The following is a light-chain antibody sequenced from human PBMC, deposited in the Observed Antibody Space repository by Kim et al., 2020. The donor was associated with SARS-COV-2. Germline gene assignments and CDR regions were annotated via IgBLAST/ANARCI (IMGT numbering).Light chain of an antibody. CDR1: SSDIGGYNY. J-gene: IGLJ2*01. Sequence: QSALTQPPSASGSPGQSVTISCTGTSSDIGGYNYVSWYQQHPGRAPQLTIYEVTKRPSGVPDRFSGSKSGNTASLTVSGLQADDEADYYCCSYAGNNNVVFGGGTQLTVL. CDR2: EVT. CDR3: CSYAGNNNVV. V-gene: IGLV2-8*01.